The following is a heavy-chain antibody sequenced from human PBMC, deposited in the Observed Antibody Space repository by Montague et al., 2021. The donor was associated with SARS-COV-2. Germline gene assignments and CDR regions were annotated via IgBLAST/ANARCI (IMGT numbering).Heavy chain of an antibody. D-gene: IGHD3-10*01. CDR3: ARYLVRGGFDP. Sequence: SETLSLTCTVSGDSITTYYWSWIRQPPGKGLEWIGYIYYTAGAKYNPSLRRRVTISLDTSKNQFSLNLRSVTAADTAVYFCARYLVRGGFDPWGQGTLVTVSS. CDR2: IYYTAGA. CDR1: GDSITTYY. J-gene: IGHJ5*02. V-gene: IGHV4-59*01.